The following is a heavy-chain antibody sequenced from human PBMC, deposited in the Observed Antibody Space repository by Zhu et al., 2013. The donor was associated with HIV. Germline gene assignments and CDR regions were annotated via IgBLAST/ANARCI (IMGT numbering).Heavy chain of an antibody. CDR3: ARGEANWGPKVGLDI. CDR2: INPKNGGT. J-gene: IGHJ3*02. V-gene: IGHV1-2*02. D-gene: IGHD7-27*01. Sequence: QVQLVQSEAEVKKPGASVTVSCRPSGYRFTAYYIHWVRQAPGKGIEWMGWINPKNGGTKMAQTFQGRVIMTRETSVSTAYMELIRLRSDDTAVYYCARGEANWGPKVGLDIWGQGTMVTVSS. CDR1: GYRFTAYY.